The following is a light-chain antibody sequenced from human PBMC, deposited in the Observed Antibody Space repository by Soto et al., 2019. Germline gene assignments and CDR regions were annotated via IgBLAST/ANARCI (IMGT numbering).Light chain of an antibody. V-gene: IGLV2-18*02. J-gene: IGLJ1*01. CDR2: EVS. CDR3: SSYTSSNTYV. Sequence: HSVLTQPPSVSVLPGQSVAISCTGTSSDVGSYNRVSWYQQPPGTAPKVMIYEVSNRPSGVPDRFSGSKSGNTASLTISGLQAEDEADYYCSSYTSSNTYVFGTGTKVTVL. CDR1: SSDVGSYNR.